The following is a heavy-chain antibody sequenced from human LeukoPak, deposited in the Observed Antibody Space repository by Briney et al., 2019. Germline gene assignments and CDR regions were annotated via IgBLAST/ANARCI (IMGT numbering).Heavy chain of an antibody. CDR2: INPSGGST. V-gene: IGHV1-46*01. Sequence: ASVKVSCKASGYTFTSYYMHWVRQAPEQGLEWTGIINPSGGSTSYAQKFQGRVTMTRDTSTSTVYMELSSLRSEDTAVYYCARVGRRGYDFVAYWGQGTLVTVSS. CDR1: GYTFTSYY. CDR3: ARVGRRGYDFVAY. J-gene: IGHJ4*02. D-gene: IGHD5-12*01.